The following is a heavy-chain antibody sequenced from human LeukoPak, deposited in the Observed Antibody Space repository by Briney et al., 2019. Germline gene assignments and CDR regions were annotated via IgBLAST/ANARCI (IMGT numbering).Heavy chain of an antibody. CDR1: GFTFDDYA. V-gene: IGHV3-9*03. CDR3: AKDLFPGSTARNDAFDI. D-gene: IGHD1-14*01. CDR2: ISWNSGSI. J-gene: IGHJ3*02. Sequence: PGGSLRLSCAASGFTFDDYAMHWLRHAPGKGLEWVSGISWNSGSIGYADSVKGRFTISRDNAKNSLYLQMNSLRAEDMALYYCAKDLFPGSTARNDAFDIWGQGTMVTVSS.